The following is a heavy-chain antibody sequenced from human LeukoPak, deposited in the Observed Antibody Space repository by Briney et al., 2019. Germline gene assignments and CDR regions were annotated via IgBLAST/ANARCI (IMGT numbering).Heavy chain of an antibody. CDR1: GLTFSTYG. Sequence: GGSLRLSCAASGLTFSTYGMNWVRQAPGKGLEWVANIKQDGSEKYYVDSVKGRFTVSRDNPKNSLYLEMNNLRAEDTAIYHCEPDCRNTRGPGPWAQGTLVPVPS. V-gene: IGHV3-7*03. CDR2: IKQDGSEK. CDR3: EPDCRNTRGPGP. D-gene: IGHD3-16*02. J-gene: IGHJ5*02.